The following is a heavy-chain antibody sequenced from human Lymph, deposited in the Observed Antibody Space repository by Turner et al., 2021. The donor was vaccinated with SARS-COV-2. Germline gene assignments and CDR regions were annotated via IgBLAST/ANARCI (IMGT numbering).Heavy chain of an antibody. J-gene: IGHJ6*02. CDR3: ARGGYSGGGMDV. CDR1: GYTFTRYD. Sequence: QVQLVQSGAEVKKAGASVKVACKAQGYTFTRYDINWVRQATGQGLEWGGSMNANSGNTGYAEKCQGRVTMTRNTSISTAYMDLSSVGSKDTAVYDCARGGYSGGGMDVWGQGTTVTVSS. CDR2: MNANSGNT. D-gene: IGHD1-26*01. V-gene: IGHV1-8*02.